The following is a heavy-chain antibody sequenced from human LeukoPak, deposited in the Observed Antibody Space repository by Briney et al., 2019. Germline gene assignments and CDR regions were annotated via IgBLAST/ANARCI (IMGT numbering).Heavy chain of an antibody. J-gene: IGHJ4*02. Sequence: GASVKVSCKASGYTLTSYGSSWVRQAPGQGLEWMGWISAYNGNTNYAQKLQGRVTMTTDTSTTTAYMDLRSLRSDDTAVYYCARDTRDYYDSSGYPLFDYWGQGTLVTVSS. CDR3: ARDTRDYYDSSGYPLFDY. CDR2: ISAYNGNT. D-gene: IGHD3-22*01. CDR1: GYTLTSYG. V-gene: IGHV1-18*01.